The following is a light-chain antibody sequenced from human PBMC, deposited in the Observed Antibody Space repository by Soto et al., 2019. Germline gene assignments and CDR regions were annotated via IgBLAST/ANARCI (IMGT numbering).Light chain of an antibody. V-gene: IGKV2-30*01. Sequence: DVVMTQSPLSLPVTLGQPASFSCRSRQSLESSDGDTYLNWFQQRPGTSPRRRIFKVSDRDSGVQVRRSGSGSGTDFTLKISRVEAEDVGVHYCMQWTHWPPFTFGQGTKLEIK. CDR2: KVS. CDR3: MQWTHWPPFT. CDR1: QSLESSDGDTY. J-gene: IGKJ2*01.